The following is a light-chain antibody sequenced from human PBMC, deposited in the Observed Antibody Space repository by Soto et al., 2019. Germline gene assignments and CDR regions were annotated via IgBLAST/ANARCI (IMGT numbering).Light chain of an antibody. CDR3: SSYTSSSTPWV. CDR1: SSDVGGYNY. V-gene: IGLV2-14*01. J-gene: IGLJ1*01. Sequence: LTQPASVSGSPGQSITISCTGTSSDVGGYNYVSWYQHHPGKAPKLMIYEVTNRPLGVSNRFSGSKSGNTASLTISWLQAEDEADYYCSSYTSSSTPWVFGTGTKGTVL. CDR2: EVT.